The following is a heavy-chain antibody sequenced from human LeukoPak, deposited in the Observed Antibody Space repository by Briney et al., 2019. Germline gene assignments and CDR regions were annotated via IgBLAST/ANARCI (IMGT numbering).Heavy chain of an antibody. V-gene: IGHV3-30-3*01. D-gene: IGHD6-19*01. J-gene: IGHJ4*02. CDR2: ISYDGSNK. CDR3: ARDPNPSSGWYYFDY. Sequence: GGSLRLSCAASGFTLSSYAMHWVRQAPGKGLEWVAVISYDGSNKYYADSVKGRFTISRDNSKNTLYLQMNSLRAEDTAVYYCARDPNPSSGWYYFDYWGQGTLVSVSS. CDR1: GFTLSSYA.